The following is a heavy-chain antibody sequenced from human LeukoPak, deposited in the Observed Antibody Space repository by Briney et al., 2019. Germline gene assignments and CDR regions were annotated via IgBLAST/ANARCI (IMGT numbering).Heavy chain of an antibody. V-gene: IGHV1-24*01. J-gene: IGHJ3*02. Sequence: ASVNVSCKVSGYPLTELSMHWVRQVSGKGLEWMGGSDPEDGETIYAQKFQGRVTMTEDTSTDTAYMELRSLRSEDTDVYHCATVLPDYGPISGAFDIWGQGPMVPVSS. CDR2: SDPEDGET. D-gene: IGHD4-17*01. CDR3: ATVLPDYGPISGAFDI. CDR1: GYPLTELS.